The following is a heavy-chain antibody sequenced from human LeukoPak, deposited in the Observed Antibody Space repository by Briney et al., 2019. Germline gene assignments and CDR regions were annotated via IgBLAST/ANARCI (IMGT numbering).Heavy chain of an antibody. CDR3: TRWYSSGWSLTFDY. D-gene: IGHD6-19*01. CDR1: GLTFGSNW. J-gene: IGHJ4*02. CDR2: IRSEAYGGTT. Sequence: PGGSLRLSCAASGLTFGSNWMSWVRQAPGKGLEWVGFIRSEAYGGTTEYAASVKGRFTISRDDSKSIAYLQMNSLKTEDTAVYYCTRWYSSGWSLTFDYWGQGTLVTVSS. V-gene: IGHV3-49*04.